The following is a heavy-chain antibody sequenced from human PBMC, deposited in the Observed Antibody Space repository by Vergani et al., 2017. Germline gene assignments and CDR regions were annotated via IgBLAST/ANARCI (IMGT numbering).Heavy chain of an antibody. V-gene: IGHV4-30-4*01. Sequence: QVQLPESGPGLVKPSQTLSLTCTVSGGSISSGDYYWSWVRQPPGMGLDWIGYIYYSGTTYYNPSLESRLTISLDTSENHLSLKLTSVTAADTAVYYCARQKDYYMDVWGKGATVTVS. J-gene: IGHJ6*03. CDR3: ARQKDYYMDV. CDR1: GGSISSGDYY. CDR2: IYYSGTT.